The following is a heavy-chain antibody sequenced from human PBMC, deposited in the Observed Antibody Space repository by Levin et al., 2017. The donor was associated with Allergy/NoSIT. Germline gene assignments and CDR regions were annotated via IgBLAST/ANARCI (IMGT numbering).Heavy chain of an antibody. D-gene: IGHD6-19*01. CDR1: GFSFGGYA. CDR3: SNYAAGAWDN. J-gene: IGHJ4*02. CDR2: IRSKDYGETT. Sequence: GESLKISCSASGFSFGGYAVTWVRQAPGKGLEWVGFIRSKDYGETTEYAASVKGRFALSRDDSNSIAYLQMNSLKTEDTAVYYCSNYAAGAWDNWGQGTLVTVSS. V-gene: IGHV3-49*04.